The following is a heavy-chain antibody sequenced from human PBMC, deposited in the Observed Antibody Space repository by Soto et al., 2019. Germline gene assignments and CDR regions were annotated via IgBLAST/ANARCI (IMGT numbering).Heavy chain of an antibody. Sequence: SETLSLTCTVSGGSISSGGYYWSWIRQHPGKGLEWIGYIYYSGSTYYKPSLKSRVTISVDTSKNQFSLKLSSVTAADTAVYYCARESRYCSGGSCYFLPGIDYWGQGTLVTVSS. CDR1: GGSISSGGYY. D-gene: IGHD2-15*01. CDR3: ARESRYCSGGSCYFLPGIDY. V-gene: IGHV4-31*03. CDR2: IYYSGST. J-gene: IGHJ4*02.